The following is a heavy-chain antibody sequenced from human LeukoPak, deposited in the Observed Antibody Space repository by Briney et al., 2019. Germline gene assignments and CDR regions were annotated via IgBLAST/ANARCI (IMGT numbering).Heavy chain of an antibody. D-gene: IGHD6-13*01. CDR1: GGSISSYY. J-gene: IGHJ3*01. V-gene: IGHV4-59*01. CDR2: IYYSGST. Sequence: PSETLSLTCTVSGGSISSYYWSWIRQPPGKGLEWIGYIYYSGSTNYNPSLKSRVTISVDTSKNQFSLKLSSVTAADTAVYYCARLHQQQLSVWGQGTMVTVSS. CDR3: ARLHQQQLSV.